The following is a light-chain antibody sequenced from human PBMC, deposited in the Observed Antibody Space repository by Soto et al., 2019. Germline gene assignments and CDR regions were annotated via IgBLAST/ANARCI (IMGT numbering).Light chain of an antibody. CDR2: GAS. CDR1: QSVSSSY. Sequence: EFVLTQSPGTLSLSPGERATLSCRASQSVSSSYLAWYQQKPGQTPRLLIYGASSRATGIPDRFIGTGSGTDFTLTISRLDPEDFAVYYCQQYGSSPFTFGPGTKVVIK. CDR3: QQYGSSPFT. V-gene: IGKV3-20*01. J-gene: IGKJ3*01.